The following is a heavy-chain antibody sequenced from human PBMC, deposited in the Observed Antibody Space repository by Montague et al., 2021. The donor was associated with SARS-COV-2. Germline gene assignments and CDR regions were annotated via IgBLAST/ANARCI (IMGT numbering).Heavy chain of an antibody. V-gene: IGHV3-74*01. D-gene: IGHD3-10*01. Sequence: SLRLSCAASGFTFRSYWMHWVRQVPGRGLVWVSRINPDGTSTNYAASVQGRFTISRDNAKNTLSLQMNKLRAEDTAIYYCVRPLWFGDSDYYFDSWGQGTLVTVSS. CDR3: VRPLWFGDSDYYFDS. J-gene: IGHJ4*02. CDR2: INPDGTST. CDR1: GFTFRSYW.